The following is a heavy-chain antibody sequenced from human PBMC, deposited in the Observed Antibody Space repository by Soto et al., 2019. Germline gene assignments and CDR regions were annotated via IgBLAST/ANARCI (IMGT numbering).Heavy chain of an antibody. Sequence: EVQLVESGGGLVQPGGSLRLSCAASGFTFSSYEMNWVRQAPGKGLEWVSYISSSGSTIYYADSVKGRFTISRDNAKNSLYLQMNSLRAEDTAVYYCGGGWYGSFDYWGQGTLVTVSS. CDR1: GFTFSSYE. CDR2: ISSSGSTI. J-gene: IGHJ4*02. CDR3: GGGWYGSFDY. V-gene: IGHV3-48*03. D-gene: IGHD6-19*01.